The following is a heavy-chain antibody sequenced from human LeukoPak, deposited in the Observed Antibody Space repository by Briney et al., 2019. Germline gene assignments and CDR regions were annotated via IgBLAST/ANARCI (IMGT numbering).Heavy chain of an antibody. Sequence: GGSLRLSCAASGFTFSSEAMHWVRQAPGKGLEWVSAISGSGGSTYYADSVKGRFTISRDNSKNTLYLQMNSLRAEDTAVYYCAKYPTIFGPFDYWGQGTLVTVSS. CDR3: AKYPTIFGPFDY. CDR1: GFTFSSEA. D-gene: IGHD3-3*01. CDR2: ISGSGGST. J-gene: IGHJ4*02. V-gene: IGHV3-23*01.